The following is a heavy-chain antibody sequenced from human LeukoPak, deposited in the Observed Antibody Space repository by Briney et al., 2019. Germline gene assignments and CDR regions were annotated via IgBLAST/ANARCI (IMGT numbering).Heavy chain of an antibody. CDR1: GFTVSSNY. J-gene: IGHJ3*02. Sequence: PGGSLRLSCAASGFTVSSNYMSWVRQAPGKGLEWVSVIYSGGSTYYADSVKGRFTISRDNSKNTLYLQMNSLRAEDTAVYYCARGLRITIFGVVISYPLDSDAFDIWGQGTMVTVSS. D-gene: IGHD3-3*01. V-gene: IGHV3-66*01. CDR2: IYSGGST. CDR3: ARGLRITIFGVVISYPLDSDAFDI.